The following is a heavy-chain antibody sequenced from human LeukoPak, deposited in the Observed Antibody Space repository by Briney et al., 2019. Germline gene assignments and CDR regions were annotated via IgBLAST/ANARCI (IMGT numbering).Heavy chain of an antibody. V-gene: IGHV1-69*05. CDR2: IIPIFGTA. Sequence: SVKVSCKASGGTFSSYAISWVRQAPGQGLEWMGRIIPIFGTANYAQKFQGRVTITTDESTSTAYMELSSLRSEDTAVYYCASALYGGNSIDYWGQGTLDTVSS. J-gene: IGHJ4*02. D-gene: IGHD4-23*01. CDR3: ASALYGGNSIDY. CDR1: GGTFSSYA.